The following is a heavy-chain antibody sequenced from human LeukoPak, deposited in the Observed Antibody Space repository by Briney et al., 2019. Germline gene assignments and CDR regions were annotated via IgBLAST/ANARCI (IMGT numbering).Heavy chain of an antibody. CDR1: GFTFSSYW. J-gene: IGHJ3*02. CDR2: IKQDGSEK. D-gene: IGHD5-18*01. V-gene: IGHV3-7*01. Sequence: PGGSVRLSCAASGFTFSSYWMSWVRQAPGKGLEWVANIKQDGSEKYYVDSVKGRFTISRDNAKNSLYLQMNSLRAEDTAVYYCARAAAIGYSYVLGAFDIWGQGTMVTVSS. CDR3: ARAAAIGYSYVLGAFDI.